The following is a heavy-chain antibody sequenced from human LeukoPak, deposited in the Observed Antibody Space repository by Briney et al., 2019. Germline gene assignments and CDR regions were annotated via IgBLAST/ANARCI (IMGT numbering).Heavy chain of an antibody. Sequence: PSETLSLTCTVSGGSISSDYWSWIRQPPGQGLEWIGYISYSGSTNYNPSLKSRVTISIDTSKNQFSLKLRSVTAADTAIYHCARQGYDILTGYIDAFDIWGQGTMVSVSS. CDR1: GGSISSDY. CDR3: ARQGYDILTGYIDAFDI. CDR2: ISYSGST. J-gene: IGHJ3*02. D-gene: IGHD3-9*01. V-gene: IGHV4-59*08.